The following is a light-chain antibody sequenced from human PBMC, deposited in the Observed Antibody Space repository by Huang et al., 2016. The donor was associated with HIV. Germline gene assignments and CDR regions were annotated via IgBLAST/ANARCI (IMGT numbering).Light chain of an antibody. CDR2: AAS. V-gene: IGKV1-6*02. Sequence: AIQLTQSPSSLSASVGDRVTITCRASQDITNDLGWYQQKPGKAPKLLISAASTLRSGVPSRFSGSGSGTDFTLTIISLQPEDFATYFCLQDFTYPRTFGQGTRVEI. J-gene: IGKJ1*01. CDR1: QDITND. CDR3: LQDFTYPRT.